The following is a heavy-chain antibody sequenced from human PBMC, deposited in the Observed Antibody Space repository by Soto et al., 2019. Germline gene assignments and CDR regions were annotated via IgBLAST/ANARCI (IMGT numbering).Heavy chain of an antibody. Sequence: EVQLVESGGGLVKPGGSLRLSCTASGFTFSAHIMTWVRQAPGKGLEWVSSISRSVDYMYYADSVKGRFTISRDNAKNSLYLQMNILSADDTAIYFCARERCSGDFYLDSWGQGTLVTVSS. CDR3: ARERCSGDFYLDS. CDR2: ISRSVDYM. D-gene: IGHD2-21*02. CDR1: GFTFSAHI. V-gene: IGHV3-21*01. J-gene: IGHJ4*02.